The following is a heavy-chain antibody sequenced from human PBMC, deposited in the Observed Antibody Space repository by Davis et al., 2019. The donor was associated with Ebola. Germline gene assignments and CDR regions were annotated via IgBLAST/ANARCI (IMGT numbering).Heavy chain of an antibody. CDR1: GGSISSYY. CDR3: VGYSSGWSDWFDP. CDR2: IYYSGST. J-gene: IGHJ5*02. D-gene: IGHD6-19*01. V-gene: IGHV4-39*01. Sequence: SETLSLTCTVSGGSISSYYWGWIRQPPGKGLEWIGSIYYSGSTYYNPSLKSRVTISVDTSKNQFSLKLSSVTAADTAVYYCVGYSSGWSDWFDPWGQGTLVTVSS.